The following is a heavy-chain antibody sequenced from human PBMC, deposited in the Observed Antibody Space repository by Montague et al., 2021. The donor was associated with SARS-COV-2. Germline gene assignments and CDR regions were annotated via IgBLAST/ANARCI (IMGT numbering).Heavy chain of an antibody. CDR2: LRCNDSTT. V-gene: IGHV3-23*01. CDR3: AKDAFSYGINIMDS. J-gene: IGHJ4*02. D-gene: IGHD2-21*01. CDR1: GFSFIGYS. Sequence: YLSLSCSASGFSFIGYSMSWVRQTPGKGLELVSALRCNDSTTYYADSVNGRFTISRDTSKNTLFLQMNSLRADDSALYYCAKDAFSYGINIMDSWGQGTMVTVSS.